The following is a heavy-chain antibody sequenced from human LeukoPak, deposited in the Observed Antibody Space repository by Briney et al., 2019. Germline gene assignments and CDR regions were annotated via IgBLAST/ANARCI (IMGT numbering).Heavy chain of an antibody. CDR1: GGSISTSSYY. CDR3: ARHRAADPSDPFAI. J-gene: IGHJ3*02. Sequence: PSETLSLTCTVSGGSISTSSYYWGWIRQPPGKGLEWIGTIHYSGSTYYTPSLKSRVSMSADTSKNQFSLNLRSVSAADTAVYYCARHRAADPSDPFAIWGQGTMVTVSS. CDR2: IHYSGST. V-gene: IGHV4-39*01. D-gene: IGHD6-13*01.